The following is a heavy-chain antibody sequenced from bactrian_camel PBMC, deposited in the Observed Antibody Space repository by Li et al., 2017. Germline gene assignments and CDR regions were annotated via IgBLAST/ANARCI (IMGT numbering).Heavy chain of an antibody. J-gene: IGHJ4*01. CDR1: GGTCSHYC. D-gene: IGHD3*01. V-gene: IGHV3S57*01. Sequence: VQLVESGGGSVQAGGSLRLSCAASGGTCSHYCMAWFRQGPGKEREGVATIGADGRTTYADSVKGRFTITEDSAKMTLYLRMISLTPEETAMYYCTTGYGRYGLHGLSDGPRGQGTQVTVS. CDR2: IGADGRT. CDR3: TTGYGRYGLHGLSDGP.